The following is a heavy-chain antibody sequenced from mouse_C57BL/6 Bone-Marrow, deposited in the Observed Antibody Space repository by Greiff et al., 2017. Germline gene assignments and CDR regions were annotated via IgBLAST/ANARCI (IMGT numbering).Heavy chain of an antibody. CDR3: ARHGDDYGGFAY. CDR2: IINLAYSI. Sequence: EVKLVESGGGLLQPGGSLKLPFAPPGFPFGAYGMAWVRQAPRRGPGWLAFIINLAYSIYYADPVTGRFTIARENAKNTLYLEMSSLRAEDTAMYYCARHGDDYGGFAYWGQGTLVTVSA. CDR1: GFPFGAYG. D-gene: IGHD2-4*01. V-gene: IGHV5-15*01. J-gene: IGHJ3*01.